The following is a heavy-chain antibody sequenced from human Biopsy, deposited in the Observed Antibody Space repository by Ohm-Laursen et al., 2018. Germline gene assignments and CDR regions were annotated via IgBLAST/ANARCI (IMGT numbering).Heavy chain of an antibody. D-gene: IGHD3-22*01. CDR1: GESFNGYY. CDR2: INHSGRT. V-gene: IGHV4-34*01. J-gene: IGHJ6*02. Sequence: PGTLSLTCAVYGESFNGYYWSWIRQTPGKGPEWIGEINHSGRTNYNPSLKSRVTISVDTSKNQFSLKVRSVTAADTAAYYCVRGVDYYDPYHYYALDVWGQGTTVTVSS. CDR3: VRGVDYYDPYHYYALDV.